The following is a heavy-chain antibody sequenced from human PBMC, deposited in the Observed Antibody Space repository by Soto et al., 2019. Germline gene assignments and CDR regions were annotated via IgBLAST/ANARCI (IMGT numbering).Heavy chain of an antibody. D-gene: IGHD3-3*01. J-gene: IGHJ6*02. V-gene: IGHV1-46*01. CDR3: ARTVYYDFWSGYPADGMDV. Sequence: GASVKVSCKASGYTFTSYYMHWVRQAPGRGLEWMGIINPSGGSTSYAQKFQGRVTMTRDTSTSTVYMELSSLRSEDTAVYYCARTVYYDFWSGYPADGMDVWGQGTTVTVSS. CDR2: INPSGGST. CDR1: GYTFTSYY.